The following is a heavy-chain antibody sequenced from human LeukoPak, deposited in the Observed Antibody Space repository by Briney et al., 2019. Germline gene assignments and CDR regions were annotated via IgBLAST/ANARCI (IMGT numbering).Heavy chain of an antibody. Sequence: ASVKASCKASGYTFTTYDINWVRQATGQGLECMGWMNPNSGNTGYAQKFQGRVTMTRNTSISTAYMELSSLRSEDTAVYYCARAPGLVSYFDSSGYYYSGDFDYWGQGTLVTVSS. CDR1: GYTFTTYD. CDR2: MNPNSGNT. CDR3: ARAPGLVSYFDSSGYYYSGDFDY. J-gene: IGHJ4*02. D-gene: IGHD3-22*01. V-gene: IGHV1-8*01.